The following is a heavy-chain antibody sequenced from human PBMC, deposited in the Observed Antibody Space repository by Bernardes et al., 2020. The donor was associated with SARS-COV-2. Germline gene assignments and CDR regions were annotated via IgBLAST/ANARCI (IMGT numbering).Heavy chain of an antibody. CDR2: IFPILGTT. Sequence: SVKVSCKASGGLFSDWPISWVRQAPGQGLEWMGRIFPILGTTNYAQSLQGRVTFTAEGSTSTIYMEVSSLTSEDTAVYYCARERYYTGDGNYYEFGYWGQGTLVSVSS. V-gene: IGHV1-69*11. D-gene: IGHD3-22*01. CDR3: ARERYYTGDGNYYEFGY. CDR1: GGLFSDWP. J-gene: IGHJ4*02.